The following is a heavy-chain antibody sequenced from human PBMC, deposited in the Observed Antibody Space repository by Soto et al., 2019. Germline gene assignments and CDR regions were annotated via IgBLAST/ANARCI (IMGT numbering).Heavy chain of an antibody. CDR1: GGTFSSYA. D-gene: IGHD4-17*01. J-gene: IGHJ1*01. Sequence: QVQLVQSGAEVKKPGSSVKVSCKASGGTFSSYAISWVRQAPGQGLEWMGGIIPILDTANYAQKFQGRVTITXXQXTXRAYMELGSLRSEDKAVYYCARSYYGGNWAAEYFQHWGQGTLVTVSS. CDR3: ARSYYGGNWAAEYFQH. CDR2: IIPILDTA. V-gene: IGHV1-69*05.